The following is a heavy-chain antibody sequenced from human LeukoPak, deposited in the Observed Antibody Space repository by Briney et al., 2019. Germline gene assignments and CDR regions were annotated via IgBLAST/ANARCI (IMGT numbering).Heavy chain of an antibody. CDR2: ISYDGSNK. D-gene: IGHD3-22*01. J-gene: IGHJ4*02. CDR3: AKDRNYYDGSGPDY. CDR1: GFTFSSYG. V-gene: IGHV3-30*18. Sequence: PGGSLRLSCAASGFTFSSYGMHWVRQAPGKGLEWVAVISYDGSNKYYADSVKGRFTISRDNSKNTLYLQMNSLRAEDTAVYYCAKDRNYYDGSGPDYWGQGTLVTVSS.